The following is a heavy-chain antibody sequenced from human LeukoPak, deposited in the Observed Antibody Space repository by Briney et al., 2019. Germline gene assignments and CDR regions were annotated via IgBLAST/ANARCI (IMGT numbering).Heavy chain of an antibody. D-gene: IGHD6-19*01. Sequence: GGSLRLSCAASGFTVSSNYMSWVRQAPGKRLEWVSVIYSGGSTYYADSVKGRFTISRDNSKNTLYLQMNSLRAEDTAVYYCARESRYSSGWTGYYYYYYMDVWGKGTTVTISS. CDR3: ARESRYSSGWTGYYYYYYMDV. CDR1: GFTVSSNY. CDR2: IYSGGST. J-gene: IGHJ6*03. V-gene: IGHV3-53*01.